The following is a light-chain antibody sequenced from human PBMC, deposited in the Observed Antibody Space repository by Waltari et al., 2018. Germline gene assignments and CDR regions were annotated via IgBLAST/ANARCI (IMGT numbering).Light chain of an antibody. J-gene: IGKJ4*01. V-gene: IGKV2-28*01. Sequence: EIVMTQSPLSLSVTPGEPASISCRSSQSLLYGNGYNYLDWYLQKPGQSPQLLIYLGSNRASGVPDMFRGSGSGTDFKLKISRVEAEDVGIYYCMQAVQTPLTFGGGTKVEIK. CDR3: MQAVQTPLT. CDR1: QSLLYGNGYNY. CDR2: LGS.